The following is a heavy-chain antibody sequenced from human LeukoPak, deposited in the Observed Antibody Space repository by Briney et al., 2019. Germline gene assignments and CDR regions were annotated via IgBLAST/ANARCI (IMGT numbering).Heavy chain of an antibody. CDR1: GFTFTSYA. Sequence: GGSLRLSCAASGFTFTSYAMHWVRQAPGKGLEWVAFIRCDGSLQFYTHSVKGRFTVSRDNSKNTLYLQMHSLRAEDTAVYYCVKDGSSSFYYYFDYWGQGALVTVSS. V-gene: IGHV3-30*02. J-gene: IGHJ4*02. CDR3: VKDGSSSFYYYFDY. CDR2: IRCDGSLQ. D-gene: IGHD3-22*01.